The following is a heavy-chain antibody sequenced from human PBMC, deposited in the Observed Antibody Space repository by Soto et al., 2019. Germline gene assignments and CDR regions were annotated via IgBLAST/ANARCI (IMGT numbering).Heavy chain of an antibody. V-gene: IGHV3-11*01. CDR1: GFTFSDYY. CDR3: ARFRVVPAAIPNYYYGMDV. D-gene: IGHD2-2*02. J-gene: IGHJ6*02. CDR2: ISSSGSTI. Sequence: GGSLRLSCAASGFTFSDYYMSWIRQAPGKGLEWVSYISSSGSTIYYADSVKGRFTISRDNAKNSLYLQMNSLRAEDTAVYYCARFRVVPAAIPNYYYGMDVWGQGTTVTVSS.